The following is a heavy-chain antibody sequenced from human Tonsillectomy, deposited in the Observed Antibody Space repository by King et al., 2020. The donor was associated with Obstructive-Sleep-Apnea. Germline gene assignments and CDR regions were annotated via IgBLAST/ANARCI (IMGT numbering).Heavy chain of an antibody. Sequence: QLQESGPGLVKPSETLSLTCTVSGGSISSSSYYWGWIRQPPGKGLEWIGSIYYSGSTYYNPSLKSRVTISVDTSKNQFSLKLSSVTAADTAVYYCARDDGGNSGSPDALYIWGQGTMVTVSS. V-gene: IGHV4-39*07. CDR3: ARDDGGNSGSPDALYI. CDR1: GGSISSSSYY. D-gene: IGHD4-23*01. CDR2: IYYSGST. J-gene: IGHJ3*02.